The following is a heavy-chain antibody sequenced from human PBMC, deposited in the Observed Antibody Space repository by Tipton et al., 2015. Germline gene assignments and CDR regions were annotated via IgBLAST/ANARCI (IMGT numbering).Heavy chain of an antibody. Sequence: SLRLSCAASGFTFSISAMSWVRQAPGKGLEWVSRISGSSGSRHYTDSVRGRFTISRDNSKNTLFLEMNSLRAEDTAVYYCARDDHTGSRSGFDFWGQGTLVSVSS. CDR2: ISGSSGSR. CDR3: ARDDHTGSRSGFDF. J-gene: IGHJ4*02. D-gene: IGHD1-26*01. V-gene: IGHV3-23*01. CDR1: GFTFSISA.